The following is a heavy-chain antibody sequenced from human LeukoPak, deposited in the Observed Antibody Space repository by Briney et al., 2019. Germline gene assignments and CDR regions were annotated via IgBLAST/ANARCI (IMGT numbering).Heavy chain of an antibody. CDR1: GFTFSSYW. D-gene: IGHD3-3*01. Sequence: GGSLRLSCAASGFTFSSYWKSWVRQAPGKGLEWVANIKQDGSEKYYVDSVKGRFTISRDNAKNSLYLQMNSLRAEDTAVYYCARVSDYDFWSGYYIPFWYYGMDVWGQGTTVTVSS. CDR2: IKQDGSEK. J-gene: IGHJ6*02. V-gene: IGHV3-7*01. CDR3: ARVSDYDFWSGYYIPFWYYGMDV.